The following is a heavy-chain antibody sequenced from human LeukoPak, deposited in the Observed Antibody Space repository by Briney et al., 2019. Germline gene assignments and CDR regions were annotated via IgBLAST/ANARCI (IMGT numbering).Heavy chain of an antibody. D-gene: IGHD3-10*01. CDR3: ASTYYYGSGSYYIH. Sequence: SETLSLTCTVSGGSISGSSYYWGWIRQPPGKGLEWIGSIYYSGSTYYNPSLKSRVTISVDTSKNQFSLKLSSVTAADTAVYDCASTYYYGSGSYYIHWGQGTLVTVSS. CDR2: IYYSGST. J-gene: IGHJ4*02. V-gene: IGHV4-39*01. CDR1: GGSISGSSYY.